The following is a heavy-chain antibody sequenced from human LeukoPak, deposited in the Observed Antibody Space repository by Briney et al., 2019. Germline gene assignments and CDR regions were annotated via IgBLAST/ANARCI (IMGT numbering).Heavy chain of an antibody. CDR2: IKQDGSEK. CDR1: GFTFSSYW. CDR3: ARSSLDYDSSAYYFDY. Sequence: GGSLRLSCAASGFTFSSYWMSWVRQAPGKGLEWVANIKQDGSEKYYVDSVKGRFTISRDNAKNSLYLQMNSLRAEDTAVYYCARSSLDYDSSAYYFDYWGQGTLVTVSS. V-gene: IGHV3-7*01. J-gene: IGHJ4*02. D-gene: IGHD3-22*01.